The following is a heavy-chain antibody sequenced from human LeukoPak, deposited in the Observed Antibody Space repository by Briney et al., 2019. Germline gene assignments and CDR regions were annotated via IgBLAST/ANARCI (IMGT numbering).Heavy chain of an antibody. CDR1: GGSISSSSYY. D-gene: IGHD2-15*01. V-gene: IGHV4-39*01. CDR3: ARRHCSGGSCYLRLNWFDP. CDR2: IYYSGST. J-gene: IGHJ5*02. Sequence: SETLSLTCTVSGGSISSSSYYWGWIRQPPGKGLEWIGSIYYSGSTYYNPSLKSRVTISVDTSKNQFSLKLSSVTAADTAVYYCARRHCSGGSCYLRLNWFDPWGQGTLVTVSS.